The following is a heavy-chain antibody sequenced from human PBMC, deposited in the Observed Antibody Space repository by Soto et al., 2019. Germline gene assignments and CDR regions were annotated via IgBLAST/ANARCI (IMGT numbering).Heavy chain of an antibody. V-gene: IGHV3-33*01. Sequence: QVQLVESGGGVVQPGRSLRLSCAASGFIFSNYGMNWVRQAPGKGPEWVAVIWYDGSKTYYGDSVKGRFTISRDNPKNTLDLQLNSVRAEDTAIYYCARDTKATGWCLDYWGLGALVTVSS. CDR2: IWYDGSKT. CDR1: GFIFSNYG. D-gene: IGHD6-19*01. CDR3: ARDTKATGWCLDY. J-gene: IGHJ4*02.